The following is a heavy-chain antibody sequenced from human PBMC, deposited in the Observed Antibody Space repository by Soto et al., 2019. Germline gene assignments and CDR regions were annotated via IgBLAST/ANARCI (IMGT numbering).Heavy chain of an antibody. CDR3: ARDRRGGPYCSSTSCVVDYYYYGMDV. CDR2: IIPIFGTA. J-gene: IGHJ6*04. V-gene: IGHV1-69*13. CDR1: GGTFSSYA. Sequence: ASVKVSCKVSGGTFSSYAISWVRQAPGQGLEWMGGIIPIFGTANYAQKFQGRVTITADESTSTAYMELSSLRSEDTAVYYCARDRRGGPYCSSTSCVVDYYYYGMDVWGKGTTVTVSS. D-gene: IGHD2-2*01.